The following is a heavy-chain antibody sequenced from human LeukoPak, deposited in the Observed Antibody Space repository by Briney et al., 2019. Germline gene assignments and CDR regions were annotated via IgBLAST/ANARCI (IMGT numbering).Heavy chain of an antibody. Sequence: GGSLRLSCAASGFSFSSFGMHWVRQAPGKGLEWVAVISYDGSSKYYADSVKGRFTISRDNSKNTLYLQMNSLRAEDTAVYYCAKDVKYNWNYIDYWGQGTLVTVSS. CDR1: GFSFSSFG. V-gene: IGHV3-30*18. D-gene: IGHD1-20*01. CDR3: AKDVKYNWNYIDY. J-gene: IGHJ4*02. CDR2: ISYDGSSK.